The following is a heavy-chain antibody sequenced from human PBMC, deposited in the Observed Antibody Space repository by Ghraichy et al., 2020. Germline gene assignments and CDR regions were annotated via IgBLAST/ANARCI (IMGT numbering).Heavy chain of an antibody. Sequence: GGSLRLSCAASGFTVRSNNMNWVRQAPGKGLEWVSVIYSGGSTYYADSVKGRFTISRDNSKNTLYLQMNSLRAEDTAVYYCSSILDLWDQSSGMYVRRQGTTVTVSS. CDR1: GFTVRSNN. V-gene: IGHV3-53*01. CDR2: IYSGGST. CDR3: SSILDLWDQSSGMYV. J-gene: IGHJ6*02. D-gene: IGHD3-3*01.